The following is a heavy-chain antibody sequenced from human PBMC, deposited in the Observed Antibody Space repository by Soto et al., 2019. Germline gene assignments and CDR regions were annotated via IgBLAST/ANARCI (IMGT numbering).Heavy chain of an antibody. CDR1: GYTFTNYG. D-gene: IGHD3-9*01. J-gene: IGHJ4*02. Sequence: QVQVVQSGAEVKKPGASVKVSCRTSGYTFTNYGISWVRQAPGQGLEWMGWINANNGKTNYIQTLQGRVTMTTDTSTSTAYVELRSLRSDDTAVYYCARDTMTGYLQFDYWGQGTLVTVSS. CDR2: INANNGKT. V-gene: IGHV1-18*01. CDR3: ARDTMTGYLQFDY.